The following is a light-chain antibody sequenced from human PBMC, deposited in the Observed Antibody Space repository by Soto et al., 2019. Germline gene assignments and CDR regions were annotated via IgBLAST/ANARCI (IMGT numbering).Light chain of an antibody. CDR2: DAS. Sequence: EIVLTQSPATLSLSAGEGATLSCRASQSIVSELAWYQQKPGQAPRLVIADASNRATGIPARFSGSGSATDFTLTIRTVEPGDVGSYYCHQRYSWPLTFGQGTRLEIK. CDR3: HQRYSWPLT. V-gene: IGKV3-11*01. J-gene: IGKJ5*01. CDR1: QSIVSE.